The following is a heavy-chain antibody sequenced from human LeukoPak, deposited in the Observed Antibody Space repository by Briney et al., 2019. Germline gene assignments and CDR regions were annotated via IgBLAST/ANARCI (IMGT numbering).Heavy chain of an antibody. V-gene: IGHV3-11*05. J-gene: IGHJ4*02. CDR3: AGDGQYGDRPGDY. D-gene: IGHD4-17*01. CDR2: ISSSSSYT. CDR1: GFTFSDYY. Sequence: KPGGSLRLSCAASGFTFSDYYMSWIRQAPGKGLEWVSYISSSSSYTNYADSVKGRFTISRDNAKNSLYLQMNSLRAEDTAVYYCAGDGQYGDRPGDYWGQGTLVTVSS.